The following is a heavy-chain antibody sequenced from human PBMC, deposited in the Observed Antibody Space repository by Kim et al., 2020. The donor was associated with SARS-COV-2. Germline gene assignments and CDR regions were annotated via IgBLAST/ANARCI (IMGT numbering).Heavy chain of an antibody. V-gene: IGHV3-33*01. CDR3: ARDSRLLWFGGGDAFDI. Sequence: GGSLRLSCAASGFTFSSYGMHWVRQAPGKGLEWVAVIWYDGSNKYYADSVKGRFTISRDNSKNTLYLQMNSLRAEDTAVYYCARDSRLLWFGGGDAFDIWGQGTMVTVSS. CDR1: GFTFSSYG. CDR2: IWYDGSNK. J-gene: IGHJ3*02. D-gene: IGHD3-10*01.